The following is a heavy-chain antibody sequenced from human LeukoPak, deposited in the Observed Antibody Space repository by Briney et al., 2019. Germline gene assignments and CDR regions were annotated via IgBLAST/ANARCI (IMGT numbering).Heavy chain of an antibody. J-gene: IGHJ4*02. CDR3: ARDVVAAAGTWDY. D-gene: IGHD6-13*01. V-gene: IGHV4-4*07. CDR1: GGSISGFY. CDR2: IYTSGST. Sequence: SETLSLTCTVSGGSISGFYWSWIRQPAGKGLEWIGRIYTSGSTNYNPSLKSRVTMSLDTSKNQFSLKLSSVTAADTAVYFCARDVVAAAGTWDYWGQGTLVTVSS.